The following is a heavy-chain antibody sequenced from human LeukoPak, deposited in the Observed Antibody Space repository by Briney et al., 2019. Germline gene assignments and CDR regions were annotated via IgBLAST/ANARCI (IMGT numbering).Heavy chain of an antibody. CDR2: IYNSGSIYNSGST. J-gene: IGHJ3*02. Sequence: SETLSLTCTVSGGSISSRYWTWIRQPPGKGLEWSGYIYNSGSIYNSGSTNYNPSLESRVTMSVDTSKNQYSLKLRSVTAADTAVYYCSRWADGFDIWGQGTMATVSS. V-gene: IGHV4-59*11. CDR3: SRWADGFDI. CDR1: GGSISSRY.